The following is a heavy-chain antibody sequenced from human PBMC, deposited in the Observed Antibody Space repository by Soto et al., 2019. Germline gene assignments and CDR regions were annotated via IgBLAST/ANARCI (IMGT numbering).Heavy chain of an antibody. CDR3: ARDERKYSSGWYYIGYYYYGMDV. D-gene: IGHD6-19*01. V-gene: IGHV1-3*01. J-gene: IGHJ6*02. Sequence: ASVKVSCKASGYTFTSYAMHWVRQAPGQRLEWMGWINAGNGNTKYSQKFQGRVTITRDTSASSAYMELSSLRSEDTAVYYCARDERKYSSGWYYIGYYYYGMDVWGQGTTATVSS. CDR2: INAGNGNT. CDR1: GYTFTSYA.